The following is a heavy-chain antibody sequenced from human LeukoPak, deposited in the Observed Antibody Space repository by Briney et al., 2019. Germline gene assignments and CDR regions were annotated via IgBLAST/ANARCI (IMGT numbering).Heavy chain of an antibody. CDR3: ARTPGYSYGYFDY. CDR1: GFTFSSYG. CDR2: IWYDGSNK. Sequence: GGSLRLSCAASGFTFSSYGMHWVRQAPGKGLEWVAVIWYDGSNKYYADSVKDRFTISRDNSKNTLYLQMNSLRAEDTAVYYCARTPGYSYGYFDYWGQGTLVTVSS. D-gene: IGHD5-18*01. J-gene: IGHJ4*02. V-gene: IGHV3-33*01.